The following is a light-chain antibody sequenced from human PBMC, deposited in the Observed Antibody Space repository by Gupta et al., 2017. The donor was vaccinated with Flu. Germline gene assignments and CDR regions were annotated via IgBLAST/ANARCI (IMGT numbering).Light chain of an antibody. Sequence: TQAPATLSLSPGERATLSCRASQSVSSYLAWYHQKPGQAPRLLIYDASNRATGIPARFSGSGSGTDFTLTISSLEPEDFAVYYCQQRSNWPRTFGQGTKVEIK. V-gene: IGKV3-11*01. CDR3: QQRSNWPRT. CDR2: DAS. CDR1: QSVSSY. J-gene: IGKJ1*01.